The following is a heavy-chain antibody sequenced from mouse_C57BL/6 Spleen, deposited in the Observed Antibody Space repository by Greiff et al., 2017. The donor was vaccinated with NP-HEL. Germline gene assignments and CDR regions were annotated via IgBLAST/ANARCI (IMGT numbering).Heavy chain of an antibody. CDR1: GYTFTSYW. Sequence: QVQLQQPGAELVRPGSSVKLSCKASGYTFTSYWMDWVKQRPGQGLEWIGNIYPSDSETHYNQKFKDKATLTVDKSSSTAYMQLSSLTSEDSAVYYCARWGFLSWPHFDYWGQGTTLTVSS. J-gene: IGHJ2*01. CDR2: IYPSDSET. CDR3: ARWGFLSWPHFDY. V-gene: IGHV1-61*01.